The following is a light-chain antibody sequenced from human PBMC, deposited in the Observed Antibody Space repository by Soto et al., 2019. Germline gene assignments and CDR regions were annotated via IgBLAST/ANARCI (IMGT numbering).Light chain of an antibody. V-gene: IGLV2-14*01. CDR3: NSYTTSNTRQIV. J-gene: IGLJ1*01. CDR1: SSDVGGYNY. CDR2: DVS. Sequence: QSALTQPASVSGSPGQSITISCTGTSSDVGGYNYVSWYQQHPGKAPKFMIYDVSNRPSGVSTRFSGSKSGNTPSLTISGLQAEDEADYYCNSYTTSNTRQIVFGTGTKLTVL.